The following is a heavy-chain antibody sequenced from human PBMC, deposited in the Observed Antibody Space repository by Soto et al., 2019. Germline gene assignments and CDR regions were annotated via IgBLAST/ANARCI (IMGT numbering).Heavy chain of an antibody. CDR1: GYTFTSYY. CDR3: ARVGSSSWYGYDAFDI. Sequence: GASVKVSCKASGYTFTSYYMHWVRQAPGQGLEWMGIINPSGGSTSYAQKFQGRVTMTRDTSTSTVYMELSSLRSEDTAVYYCARVGSSSWYGYDAFDIWGQGTMVTVSS. J-gene: IGHJ3*02. CDR2: INPSGGST. V-gene: IGHV1-46*03. D-gene: IGHD6-13*01.